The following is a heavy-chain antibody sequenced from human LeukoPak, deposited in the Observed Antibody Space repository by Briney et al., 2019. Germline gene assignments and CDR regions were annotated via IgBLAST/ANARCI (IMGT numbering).Heavy chain of an antibody. CDR1: GFTFGDYA. D-gene: IGHD1-20*01. J-gene: IGHJ4*02. CDR3: ARVGYNWNY. CDR2: IYSGGST. V-gene: IGHV3-53*01. Sequence: SGRSLRLSCTASGFTFGDYAMSWVRQAPGKGLEWVSVIYSGGSTYYADSVKGRFTISRDNSKNTLYLQMNSLRAEDTAVYYCARVGYNWNYWGQGTLVTVSS.